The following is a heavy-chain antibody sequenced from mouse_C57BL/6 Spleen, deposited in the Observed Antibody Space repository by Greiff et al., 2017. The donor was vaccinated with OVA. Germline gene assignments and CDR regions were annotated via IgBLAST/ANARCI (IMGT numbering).Heavy chain of an antibody. CDR2: IHPNSGST. J-gene: IGHJ4*01. Sequence: QVQLQQPGAELVKPGASVKLSCKASGYTFTSYWMHWVNQRPGQGLEWIGMIHPNSGSTNYNEKFKSKATLTVDKSSSTAYMQLSSLTSEDSAVYYCARSWGGYAMDYWGQGTSVTVSS. CDR1: GYTFTSYW. CDR3: ARSWGGYAMDY. V-gene: IGHV1-64*01.